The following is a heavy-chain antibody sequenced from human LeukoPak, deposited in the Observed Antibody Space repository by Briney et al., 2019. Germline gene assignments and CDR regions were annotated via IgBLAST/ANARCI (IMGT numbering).Heavy chain of an antibody. V-gene: IGHV4-34*01. J-gene: IGHJ5*02. CDR3: ARGSHRRAWFDP. CDR1: GGSFSGYY. Sequence: SETLSLTCAVYGGSFSGYYWSWIRQPPGKGLERIGEINHSGSTNYNPSLKSRVTISVDTSKNQFSLKLSSVTAADTAVYYCARGSHRRAWFDPWGQGTLVTVSS. CDR2: INHSGST.